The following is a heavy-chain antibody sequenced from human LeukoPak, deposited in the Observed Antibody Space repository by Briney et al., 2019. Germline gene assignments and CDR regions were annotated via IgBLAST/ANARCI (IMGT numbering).Heavy chain of an antibody. CDR1: GFTFSSYW. D-gene: IGHD2-2*01. V-gene: IGHV3-74*01. J-gene: IGHJ4*02. Sequence: TGGSLRLSCAASGFTFSSYWMHWVRQAPGKGLVWVSRINSDGSSTSYADSVKGRFTISRDNAKNTLYLQMNSLSAEDSAVYYCARIEAGYCSRTSCPYYFDYWGQGTLVTVSS. CDR2: INSDGSST. CDR3: ARIEAGYCSRTSCPYYFDY.